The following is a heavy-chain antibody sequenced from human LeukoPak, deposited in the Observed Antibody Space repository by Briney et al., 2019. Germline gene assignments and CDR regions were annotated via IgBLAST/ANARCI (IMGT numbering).Heavy chain of an antibody. CDR2: ISWNSGSI. J-gene: IGHJ4*02. D-gene: IGHD6-13*01. V-gene: IGHV3-9*03. Sequence: GGSLRLSCTDSGFTFDDYAMHWVRQAPGKGLEWVSGISWNSGSIGYADSVKGRFTISRDNAKNSLYLQMNSLRAEDMALYYCAKGSQQLVRGYFDYWGQGTLVTVSS. CDR3: AKGSQQLVRGYFDY. CDR1: GFTFDDYA.